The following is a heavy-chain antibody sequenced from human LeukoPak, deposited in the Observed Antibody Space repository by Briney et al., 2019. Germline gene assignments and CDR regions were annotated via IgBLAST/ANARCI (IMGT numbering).Heavy chain of an antibody. V-gene: IGHV1-18*04. CDR2: ISAYNGNT. CDR3: ARDRYCSSTSCYRGRFDP. J-gene: IGHJ5*02. CDR1: GYTFTSYG. D-gene: IGHD2-2*01. Sequence: ASVKVSCKAPGYTFTSYGIGWVRQAPGQGLEWMGWISAYNGNTNYAQKLQGRVTMTTDTSTSTAYMELRSLRSDDTAVYYCARDRYCSSTSCYRGRFDPWGQGTLVTVSS.